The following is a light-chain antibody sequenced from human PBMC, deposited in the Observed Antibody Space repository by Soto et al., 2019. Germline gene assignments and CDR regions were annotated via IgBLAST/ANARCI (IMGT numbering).Light chain of an antibody. CDR3: QRYDGY. J-gene: IGKJ2*01. CDR2: GAS. V-gene: IGKV1-5*01. Sequence: DTPMTQSPSTLSASVGDTVTITCRARQNINNWVAWYQQKPEKVPKLLIYGASTLEDGVPSRFSGSRSGTEFTLTINSLQPDDFATYYCQRYDGYFGQGTKLEIK. CDR1: QNINNW.